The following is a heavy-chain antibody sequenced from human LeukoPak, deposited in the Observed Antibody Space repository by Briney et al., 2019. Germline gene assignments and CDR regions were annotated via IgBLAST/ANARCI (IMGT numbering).Heavy chain of an antibody. J-gene: IGHJ4*02. Sequence: PSETLSLTCTVSGGSISSSSYYWGWIRQPPGKGLEWIGSIYYSGSTYYNPSLKSRVTISVDTSKNQFSLKLSSVTAADTAVYYWAIVGANWGGGYYFDYWGQGTLVTVSS. D-gene: IGHD7-27*01. CDR2: IYYSGST. CDR3: AIVGANWGGGYYFDY. CDR1: GGSISSSSYY. V-gene: IGHV4-39*07.